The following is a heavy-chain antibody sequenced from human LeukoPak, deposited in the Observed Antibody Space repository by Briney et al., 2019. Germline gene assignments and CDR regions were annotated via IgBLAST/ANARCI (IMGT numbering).Heavy chain of an antibody. Sequence: GRSLRLSCAASGFTFDDYAMHWVRQAPGKGLEWVSGISWNSGSIGYADSVKGRFTISRDNAKNSLYLQMNSLRAEDTALYYCAKARGYYGSGSYGVGFDYWGQGTLVTVSS. D-gene: IGHD3-10*01. CDR1: GFTFDDYA. V-gene: IGHV3-9*01. CDR3: AKARGYYGSGSYGVGFDY. CDR2: ISWNSGSI. J-gene: IGHJ4*02.